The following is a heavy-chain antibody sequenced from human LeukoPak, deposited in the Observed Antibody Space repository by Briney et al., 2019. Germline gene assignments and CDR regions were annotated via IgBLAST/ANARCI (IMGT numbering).Heavy chain of an antibody. CDR2: IYYSGST. D-gene: IGHD3-10*01. J-gene: IGHJ4*02. V-gene: IGHV4-39*07. CDR3: ARAYYQNYFDY. CDR1: GGSISSSGYY. Sequence: SETLSLTCTVSGGSISSSGYYWGWIRQPPGKGLEWIGSIYYSGSTYYNPSLKSRVTISVDTSKNQFSLKLSSVTAADTAVYYCARAYYQNYFDYWGQGTLVTVSS.